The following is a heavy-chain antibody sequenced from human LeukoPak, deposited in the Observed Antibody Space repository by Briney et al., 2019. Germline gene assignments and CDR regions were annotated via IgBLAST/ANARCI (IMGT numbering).Heavy chain of an antibody. Sequence: SETLSLTCTVSGGSISSNYWSWIRQPPGKGLEWIGFVRSGGSTNYNPSLKSRVTISVDTSKNQFSLKLSSVTAADTAVYYCARSHYDFWSGYRGFDYWGQGTLVTVSS. CDR1: GGSISSNY. D-gene: IGHD3-3*01. CDR2: VRSGGST. J-gene: IGHJ4*02. V-gene: IGHV4-59*08. CDR3: ARSHYDFWSGYRGFDY.